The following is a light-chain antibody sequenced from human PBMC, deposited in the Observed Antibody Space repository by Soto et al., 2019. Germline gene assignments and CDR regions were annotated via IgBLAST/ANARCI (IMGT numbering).Light chain of an antibody. CDR1: QSVLYSRMNKSY. CDR3: QQYYSTPPLT. CDR2: WAS. Sequence: DILVTQSPASLAVSLGERDTINCRSSQSVLYSRMNKSYIAWFQQKPGQHPKLLIYWASSREPGVPDRFTGSGSGTDYTLTISSLQAEDLAVYYCQQYYSTPPLTFGGGTKVDIK. V-gene: IGKV4-1*01. J-gene: IGKJ4*01.